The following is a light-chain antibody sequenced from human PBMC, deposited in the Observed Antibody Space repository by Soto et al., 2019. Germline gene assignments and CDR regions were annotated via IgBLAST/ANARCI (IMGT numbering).Light chain of an antibody. V-gene: IGKV1-5*03. J-gene: IGKJ1*01. CDR3: QQYNSYSWT. CDR2: KVS. CDR1: QSLNNW. Sequence: DIQMTQSPSTLSASVGDRVTITCRASQSLNNWLAWFQQKPGKAPRLLIYKVSNLESGVPSRFSGSGSETEFTLTISSLQPDDFATYYCQQYNSYSWTFGQGTKVEIK.